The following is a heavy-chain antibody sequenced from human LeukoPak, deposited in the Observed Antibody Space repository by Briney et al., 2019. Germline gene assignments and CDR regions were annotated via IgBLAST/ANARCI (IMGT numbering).Heavy chain of an antibody. CDR3: ARLYRRFGESDDY. CDR2: ISYTGST. J-gene: IGHJ4*02. D-gene: IGHD3-10*01. Sequence: SETLSLTCTVSGGSISRYYWSWIRQPPGKGLEWIGYISYTGSTTYNSSLKGRVTISLDTSQNQFSLKLSSVTAADTAVYYCARLYRRFGESDDYWGQGTLVTVSS. CDR1: GGSISRYY. V-gene: IGHV4-59*08.